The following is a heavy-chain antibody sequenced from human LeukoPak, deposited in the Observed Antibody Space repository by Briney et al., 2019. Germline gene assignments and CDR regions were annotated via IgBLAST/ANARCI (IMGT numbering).Heavy chain of an antibody. CDR1: GFIFSSYA. D-gene: IGHD3/OR15-3a*01. Sequence: PGGSLRLSCSASGFIFSSYAMHWVRQAPGKGLEYVSGISFNGGNTYFADSVKGRFTISRDNSKNTLWLQMTSLRPEDTAVYYCARERTGFYAEYWGQGTLVTVSS. J-gene: IGHJ4*02. CDR2: ISFNGGNT. CDR3: ARERTGFYAEY. V-gene: IGHV3-64D*06.